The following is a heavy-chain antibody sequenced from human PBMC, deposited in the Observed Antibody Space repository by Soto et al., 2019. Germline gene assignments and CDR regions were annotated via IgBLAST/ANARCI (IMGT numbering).Heavy chain of an antibody. Sequence: GGSLRLSCAASGFTFSSYSMNWVRQAPGKGLEWVSSISSSSYIYYADSVKGRFTISRDNAKNSLYLQMNSLRAEDTAVYYCARDPGGYCSSTSCYAIQFDYWGQRTPVTGSS. CDR3: ARDPGGYCSSTSCYAIQFDY. CDR2: ISSSSYI. J-gene: IGHJ4*02. V-gene: IGHV3-21*01. D-gene: IGHD2-2*01. CDR1: GFTFSSYS.